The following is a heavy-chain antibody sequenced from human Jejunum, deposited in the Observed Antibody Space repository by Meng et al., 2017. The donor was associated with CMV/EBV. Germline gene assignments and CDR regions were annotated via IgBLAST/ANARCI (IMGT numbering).Heavy chain of an antibody. V-gene: IGHV4-39*07. CDR1: ISSSGHY. CDR3: ARGGDFWSGYSGHYFDY. CDR2: IYYSGTT. J-gene: IGHJ4*02. Sequence: ISSSGHYWGWIRQPPGKGLEWIGSIYYSGTTYYNPSLKSRVTISVDTSKNQFSLKLSSVTAADTAIYHCARGGDFWSGYSGHYFDYWGQGSLVTVSS. D-gene: IGHD3-3*01.